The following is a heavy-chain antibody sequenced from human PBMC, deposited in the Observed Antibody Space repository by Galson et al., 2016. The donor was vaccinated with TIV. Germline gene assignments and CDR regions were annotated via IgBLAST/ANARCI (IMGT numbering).Heavy chain of an antibody. D-gene: IGHD2-8*02. CDR2: VYYTGTT. Sequence: SETLSLTCTVSGASLNDNKYFWGWIRQTPAKGLEWIGSVYYTGTTYFTPSLESRVSISIDKSINRFSLKLNSVTAADTAVYYCARHRAYRWYFDYVGQGTLVTVSS. CDR1: GASLNDNKYF. V-gene: IGHV4-39*01. J-gene: IGHJ4*02. CDR3: ARHRAYRWYFDY.